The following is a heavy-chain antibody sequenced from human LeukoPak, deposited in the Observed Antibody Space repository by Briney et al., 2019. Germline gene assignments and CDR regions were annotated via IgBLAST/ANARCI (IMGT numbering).Heavy chain of an antibody. CDR3: ARDGSPTP. CDR2: IYSDDST. CDR1: GFTVSSNY. V-gene: IGHV3-53*01. Sequence: GGSLRLSCAASGFTVSSNYMSWVRQAPGKGLEWVSVIYSDDSTYYAGSVKGRFTISRDNSKNTVYLQMNSLRVEDTAVYYCARDGSPTPWGQGTLVTVSS. J-gene: IGHJ5*02.